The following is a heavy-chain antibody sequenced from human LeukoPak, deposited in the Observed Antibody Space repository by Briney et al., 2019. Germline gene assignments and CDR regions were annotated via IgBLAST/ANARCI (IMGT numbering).Heavy chain of an antibody. CDR2: IYTSGST. J-gene: IGHJ4*02. Sequence: SETLSLTCTVSGGSISSYYWSWIRQPAGKGLEWIGRIYTSGSTNYNPSLKSRVTMSVDTSKNQFSLKLSSVTAADTAVYYCARGGDHYGGNSVDDYWGQGTLVTVSS. CDR3: ARGGDHYGGNSVDDY. D-gene: IGHD4-23*01. CDR1: GGSISSYY. V-gene: IGHV4-4*07.